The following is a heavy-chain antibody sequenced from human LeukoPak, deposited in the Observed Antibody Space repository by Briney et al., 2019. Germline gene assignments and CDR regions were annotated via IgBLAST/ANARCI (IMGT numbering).Heavy chain of an antibody. Sequence: ASVKVSCKASRGTFSSYGISWVRQAPGQGLEWMGWISAYNGNTNYAQKLQGRVTMTTDTSTSTAYMELRSLRSDDTAVYYCARVLGPTDAFDIWGQGTMVTVSS. V-gene: IGHV1-18*01. D-gene: IGHD3-10*01. CDR1: RGTFSSYG. CDR3: ARVLGPTDAFDI. CDR2: ISAYNGNT. J-gene: IGHJ3*02.